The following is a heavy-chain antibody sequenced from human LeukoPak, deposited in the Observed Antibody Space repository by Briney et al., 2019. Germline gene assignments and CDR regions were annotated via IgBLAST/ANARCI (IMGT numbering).Heavy chain of an antibody. CDR3: ARDYYYYGMDV. V-gene: IGHV4-59*01. Sequence: KPSETLSLTCTVSGGSISSYYWSWIRQPPGKGLERIGYIYYSGSTNYNPSLKSRVTISVDTSKNQFSLKLSSVTAADTAVYYCARDYYYYGMDVWGQGTTVTVSS. CDR2: IYYSGST. J-gene: IGHJ6*02. CDR1: GGSISSYY.